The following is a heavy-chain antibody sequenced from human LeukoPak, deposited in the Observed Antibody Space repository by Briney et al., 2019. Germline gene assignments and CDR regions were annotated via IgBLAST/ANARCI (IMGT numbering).Heavy chain of an antibody. V-gene: IGHV1-18*01. Sequence: ASVKVSCKASGYTFTSYGISWVRQAPGQGLEWMGWISAYNGNTNYAQKLQGRVTMTTDTSTSTAYMELRSLRSDDTAVYYCAKDRRGGFYDSRCYWGQGTLVTVSS. CDR2: ISAYNGNT. CDR1: GYTFTSYG. CDR3: AKDRRGGFYDSRCY. J-gene: IGHJ4*02. D-gene: IGHD3-22*01.